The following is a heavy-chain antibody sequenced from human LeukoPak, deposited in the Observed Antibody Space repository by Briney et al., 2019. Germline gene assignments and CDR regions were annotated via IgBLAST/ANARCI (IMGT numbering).Heavy chain of an antibody. CDR3: AKDGGQWLATRYFQH. Sequence: PGGSLRLSCVASGFTFSNYWIHWVRQAPGKGLVWVSRINTDGISTSYADSVKGRFTISRDNVKKTLYLQMNSLRAEDTAVYYCAKDGGQWLATRYFQHWGQGTLVTVSS. J-gene: IGHJ1*01. V-gene: IGHV3-74*01. CDR2: INTDGIST. CDR1: GFTFSNYW. D-gene: IGHD6-19*01.